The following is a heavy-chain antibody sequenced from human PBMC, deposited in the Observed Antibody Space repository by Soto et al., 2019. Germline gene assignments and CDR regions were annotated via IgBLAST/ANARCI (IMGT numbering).Heavy chain of an antibody. V-gene: IGHV1-18*04. CDR2: ISAYNGNT. CDR1: GYTFTSYG. J-gene: IGHJ3*02. CDR3: AYHSLRDSGYDLVLAAFDI. D-gene: IGHD5-12*01. Sequence: QVQLVQSGAEVKKPGASVTVSCKAAGYTFTSYGISWVRQAPGQGLEWMGWISAYNGNTHYAQKLQGRVTMTTDTATSTAYMELRILRSDDTSVYYGAYHSLRDSGYDLVLAAFDIWGQGTMVTVSS.